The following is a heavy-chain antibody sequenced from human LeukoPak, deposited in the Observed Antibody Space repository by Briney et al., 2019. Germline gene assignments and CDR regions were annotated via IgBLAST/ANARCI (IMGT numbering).Heavy chain of an antibody. J-gene: IGHJ5*02. V-gene: IGHV1-2*02. Sequence: ASVKVSCKASGYTLTDYYIHWVRQAPGQGLEWMGWINPKSGGTNYIQKSQGRVTMTRDTSISTGYMELSRLRSDDTAVYYCARDSVATIGGQGFDPWGQGTLVTVSS. CDR1: GYTLTDYY. CDR2: INPKSGGT. CDR3: ARDSVATIGGQGFDP. D-gene: IGHD5-12*01.